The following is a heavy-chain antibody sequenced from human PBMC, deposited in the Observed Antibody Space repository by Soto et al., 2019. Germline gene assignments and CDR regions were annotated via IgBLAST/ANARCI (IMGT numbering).Heavy chain of an antibody. CDR1: GFTFSIYA. CDR3: AMSRYSSSWYAY. Sequence: EVQLLESGGGLVQPGGSLRLSCAASGFTFSIYAMTWVRQAPGKGLEWLSTIGGSGANTYYANSVKGRFTISSDNSKNTLYLGMNSLRAEDTAVYYCAMSRYSSSWYAYWGQGTLVTVSS. CDR2: IGGSGANT. D-gene: IGHD6-13*01. V-gene: IGHV3-23*01. J-gene: IGHJ4*02.